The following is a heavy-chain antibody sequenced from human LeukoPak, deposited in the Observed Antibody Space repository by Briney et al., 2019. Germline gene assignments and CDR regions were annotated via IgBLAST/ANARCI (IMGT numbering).Heavy chain of an antibody. J-gene: IGHJ6*03. Sequence: GGSLRLSCAASGFNLSRFAMTWVRQAPGMGLEWVSSLSDSGENSYYADSVKGRFTISRDSSKNMLFLRLTNLRAEDTAVYYCAKLGPGYSHYFYFMDVWATGTTVTVSS. CDR1: GFNLSRFA. CDR3: AKLGPGYSHYFYFMDV. CDR2: LSDSGENS. D-gene: IGHD5-18*01. V-gene: IGHV3-23*01.